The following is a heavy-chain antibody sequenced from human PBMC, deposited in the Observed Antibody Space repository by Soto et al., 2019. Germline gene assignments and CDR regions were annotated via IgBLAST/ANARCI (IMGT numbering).Heavy chain of an antibody. CDR2: IKQDGSEK. CDR3: ARDASEVVPAAVPGYY. J-gene: IGHJ4*02. Sequence: GGSLRLSCAASGFTFSSYWMSWVRQAPGKGLEWVANIKQDGSEKYYVDSVKGRFTISRDNAKNSLYLQMNSLRAEDTAVYYCARDASEVVPAAVPGYYWGQGTLVTVSS. CDR1: GFTFSSYW. D-gene: IGHD2-2*01. V-gene: IGHV3-7*01.